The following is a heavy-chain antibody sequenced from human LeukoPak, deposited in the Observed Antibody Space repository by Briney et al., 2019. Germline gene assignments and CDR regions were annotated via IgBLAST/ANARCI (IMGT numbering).Heavy chain of an antibody. J-gene: IGHJ5*02. CDR2: ISSSSSYI. CDR3: ARAHYYDSSGYYYDVT. Sequence: GGSLRLXCAASGFTFSSYSMNWVRQAPGKGLEWVSSISSSSSYIYYADSVKGRFTISRDNAKNSLYLQMNSLRAEDTAVYYCARAHYYDSSGYYYDVTWGQRTLVTVSS. CDR1: GFTFSSYS. D-gene: IGHD3-22*01. V-gene: IGHV3-21*01.